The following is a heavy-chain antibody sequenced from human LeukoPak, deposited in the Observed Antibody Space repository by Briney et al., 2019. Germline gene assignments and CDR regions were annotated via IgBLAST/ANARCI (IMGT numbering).Heavy chain of an antibody. CDR1: GDSISTSNSY. CDR3: ARHQRGNSDAFDF. CDR2: IYCSGST. D-gene: IGHD4-23*01. J-gene: IGHJ3*01. Sequence: PSETLSLTCSVSGDSISTSNSYWGWIRQPPGKGLEWIGYIYCSGSTNYNPSLKSRVTMSVDTSKNQFSLKLSSVTAADTAVYYCARHQRGNSDAFDFWGQGTLVTVSS. V-gene: IGHV4-61*05.